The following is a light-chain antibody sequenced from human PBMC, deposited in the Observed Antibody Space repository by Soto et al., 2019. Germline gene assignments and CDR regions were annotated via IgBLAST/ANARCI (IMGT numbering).Light chain of an antibody. CDR3: SSYVGTNSYV. CDR2: EVY. J-gene: IGLJ1*01. V-gene: IGLV2-8*01. Sequence: QSVLTQPPSASGSPGQSVTISCTGTSSYVGGYNYVSWYQHHPGKAPKLIIYEVYKRPSGVPDRFSGSKSGNTAALTVSGLQAEEEADYYCSSYVGTNSYVFGTGTKVTVL. CDR1: SSYVGGYNY.